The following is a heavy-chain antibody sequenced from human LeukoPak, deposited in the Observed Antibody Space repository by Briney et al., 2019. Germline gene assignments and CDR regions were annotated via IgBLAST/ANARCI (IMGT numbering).Heavy chain of an antibody. CDR2: IYYSGST. J-gene: IGHJ5*02. CDR1: GGSISSSNYY. D-gene: IGHD3-10*01. Sequence: SETLSLTCTVSGGSISSSNYYWGWIRQPPGKGLEWIGSIYYSGSTYYDPSLKIRVTISVDTSKNQFSLQLNSVTPEDTAVYYCARDIGAYYGSGSNWFDPWGQGTLVTVSS. CDR3: ARDIGAYYGSGSNWFDP. V-gene: IGHV4-39*07.